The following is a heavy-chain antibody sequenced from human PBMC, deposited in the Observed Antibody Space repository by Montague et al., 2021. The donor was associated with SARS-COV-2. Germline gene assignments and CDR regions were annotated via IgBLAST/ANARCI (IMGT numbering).Heavy chain of an antibody. CDR1: GGSISSSTYY. CDR2: MYYSGXT. D-gene: IGHD3-10*01. J-gene: IGHJ4*02. CDR3: ARQLRNYYDSGSYSALGDY. V-gene: IGHV4-39*01. Sequence: SETLSLTCTVSGGSISSSTYYWGWIRQPAGKGLEWIGSMYYSGXTXYXXXXKXRVTISVDTSKNQFSLKLSSVTAADTAVYYCARQLRNYYDSGSYSALGDYWGQGTLVTVSS.